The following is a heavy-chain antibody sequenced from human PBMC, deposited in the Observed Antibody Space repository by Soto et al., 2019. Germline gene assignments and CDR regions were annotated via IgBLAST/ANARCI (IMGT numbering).Heavy chain of an antibody. J-gene: IGHJ5*02. D-gene: IGHD2-15*01. CDR3: ARVGCSCGTCYNWFDP. CDR2: IWSDGSDE. Sequence: QEQLVESGGGVVQPGRSLKLSCAASGFIFSNYGMHWVRQPPGKGLEWVAVIWSDGSDERYADSVAGRFSISRDNSKNTLYLQMNSLRVEDTALYYCARVGCSCGTCYNWFDPWGQGTLVTVSS. V-gene: IGHV3-33*01. CDR1: GFIFSNYG.